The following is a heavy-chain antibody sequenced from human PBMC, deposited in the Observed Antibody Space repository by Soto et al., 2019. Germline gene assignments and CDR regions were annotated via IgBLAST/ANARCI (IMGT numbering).Heavy chain of an antibody. J-gene: IGHJ6*03. Sequence: SETLSLTCAVYGMSFSGYYWSWICQPPGEGLEWIGEINHRGSTNYNPSLKSRITIKVDTSKKQITLKLSSVTAADTAVYYCARGRDSLSGYYYYYMDVWGKGTTVT. CDR1: GMSFSGYY. CDR2: INHRGST. V-gene: IGHV4-34*01. D-gene: IGHD2-21*01. CDR3: ARGRDSLSGYYYYYMDV.